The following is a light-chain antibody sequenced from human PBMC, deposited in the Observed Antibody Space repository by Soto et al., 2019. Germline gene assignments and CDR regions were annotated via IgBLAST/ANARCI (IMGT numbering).Light chain of an antibody. CDR2: KAS. V-gene: IGKV1-5*03. CDR1: QSISSW. CDR3: QQYNVYST. Sequence: DIQMTPSPSTLAASIGDRVNITCRASQSISSWLAWYQQKPGKAPKVLIYKASNLESGVPSRFSGSGSETEFTLTISSPQPDDFATYYCQQYNVYSTFGGGTKVDIK. J-gene: IGKJ4*01.